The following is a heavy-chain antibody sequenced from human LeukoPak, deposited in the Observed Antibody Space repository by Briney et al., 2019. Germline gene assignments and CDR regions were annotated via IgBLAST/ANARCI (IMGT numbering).Heavy chain of an antibody. V-gene: IGHV1-18*01. D-gene: IGHD1-1*01. Sequence: ASVKVSCKASGYTFTSYGISWVRQAPGQGLEWMGRISAYNGNTNYAQNLQGRVTTTTDTSTSTGYMELRSLRSDDTAVYYCARDSDNWNEFNAFDIWGQGTMVTVSS. J-gene: IGHJ3*02. CDR3: ARDSDNWNEFNAFDI. CDR2: ISAYNGNT. CDR1: GYTFTSYG.